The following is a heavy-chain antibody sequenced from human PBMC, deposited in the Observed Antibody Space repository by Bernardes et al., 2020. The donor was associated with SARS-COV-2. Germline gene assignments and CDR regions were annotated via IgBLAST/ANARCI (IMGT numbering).Heavy chain of an antibody. CDR3: AREAYYGSGTYGMDV. V-gene: IGHV3-33*01. Sequence: GGSLRLSCAASGFTVSSYGMHWVRQAPGKGLEWVAVIWYDGSNKYYADSVKGRFTISRDNSKNTLYLQMNSLRAEDTAVYYCAREAYYGSGTYGMDVWGQGTTVTVSS. CDR1: GFTVSSYG. J-gene: IGHJ6*02. D-gene: IGHD3-10*01. CDR2: IWYDGSNK.